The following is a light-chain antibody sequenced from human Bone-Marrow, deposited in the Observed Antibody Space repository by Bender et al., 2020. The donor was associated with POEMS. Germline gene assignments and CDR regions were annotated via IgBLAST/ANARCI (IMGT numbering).Light chain of an antibody. CDR3: QAWDSTLDQRV. V-gene: IGLV3-21*02. J-gene: IGLJ3*02. CDR1: TFGQNT. Sequence: SFVLTQSPSVSVAPGQTATISCGADTFGQNTVHWYQQRPGQAPVLVVFHDSDRPSGISERFSGSNSGNTATLTIARVEVDDEADYYCQAWDSTLDQRVFGGGTKLTVL. CDR2: HDS.